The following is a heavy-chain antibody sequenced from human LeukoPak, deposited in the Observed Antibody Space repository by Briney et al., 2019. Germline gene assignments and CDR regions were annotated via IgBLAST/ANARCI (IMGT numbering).Heavy chain of an antibody. D-gene: IGHD2-15*01. Sequence: GASLQISCKCSGSIFTSYLIGLVRQLPGKGLEWMGIIYPGDSDTRYSPSFQGQVTISADKSTSTAYLQWSSLKASDTAMYYCARPRSGGSCPGYWGQGTLVTVSS. V-gene: IGHV5-51*01. CDR1: GSIFTSYL. J-gene: IGHJ4*02. CDR3: ARPRSGGSCPGY. CDR2: IYPGDSDT.